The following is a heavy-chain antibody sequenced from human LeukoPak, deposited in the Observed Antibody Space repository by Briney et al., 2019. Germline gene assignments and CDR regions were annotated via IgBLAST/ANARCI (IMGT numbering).Heavy chain of an antibody. CDR1: GGSISSYY. Sequence: SETLSLTCTVSGGSISSYYWSWIRQPPGKGLEWIGYIYYSGSTNYNPSLKGRVTISVDTSKNQFSLKLSSVTAADTAVYYCARGCSTDASDIWGQGTMVTVSS. J-gene: IGHJ3*02. D-gene: IGHD3-10*02. CDR2: IYYSGST. V-gene: IGHV4-59*01. CDR3: ARGCSTDASDI.